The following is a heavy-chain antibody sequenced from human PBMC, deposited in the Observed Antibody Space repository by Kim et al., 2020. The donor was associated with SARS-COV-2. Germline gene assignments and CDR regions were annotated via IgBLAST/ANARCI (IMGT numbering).Heavy chain of an antibody. CDR1: GYSFTSYW. CDR2: IDPSDSYT. J-gene: IGHJ4*02. CDR3: ARHDYDSSGYLAHFDY. Sequence: GESLKISCKGSGYSFTSYWISWVRQMPGKGLEWMGRIDPSDSYTNYSPSFQGHVTISADKSISTAYLQWSSLKASDTAMYYCARHDYDSSGYLAHFDYWGQGTLVTVSS. V-gene: IGHV5-10-1*01. D-gene: IGHD3-22*01.